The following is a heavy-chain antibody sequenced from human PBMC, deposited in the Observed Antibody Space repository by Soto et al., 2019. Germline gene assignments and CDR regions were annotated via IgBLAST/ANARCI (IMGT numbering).Heavy chain of an antibody. V-gene: IGHV4-59*08. Sequence: SETLSLTCTVSGGSISSYYWSWIRQPPGKGLEWIGYIYYSGSTNYNPSLKSRVTISVDTSKNQFSLKLSSVTAADTAVYYCARAVRGYGMDVWGQGTTVTVSS. CDR3: ARAVRGYGMDV. CDR1: GGSISSYY. J-gene: IGHJ6*02. CDR2: IYYSGST. D-gene: IGHD3-10*01.